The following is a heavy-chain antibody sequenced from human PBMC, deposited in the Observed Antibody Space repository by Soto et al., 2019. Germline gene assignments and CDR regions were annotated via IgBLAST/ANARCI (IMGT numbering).Heavy chain of an antibody. CDR3: ARGKGMEENYYYYGLDI. D-gene: IGHD1-1*01. CDR2: INGGTGQT. J-gene: IGHJ6*02. V-gene: IGHV1-3*01. Sequence: QVQLVQSGAEVKKPGASVKVSCETSGYTFTTHAMHWVRQAPGQSLEWMGWINGGTGQTKHSQRFQGRVNITRDTSASTAYMELSSLRSEDTAVYYCARGKGMEENYYYYGLDIWGQGTTVTVSS. CDR1: GYTFTTHA.